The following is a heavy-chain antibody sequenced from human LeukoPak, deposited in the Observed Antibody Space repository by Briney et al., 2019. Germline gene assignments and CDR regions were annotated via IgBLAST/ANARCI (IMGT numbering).Heavy chain of an antibody. CDR1: GFTFSSYW. Sequence: GGSLRLSCAASGFTFSSYWMHWVRQAPGKGLVWVSRINSDGSSTSYADSVKGRFTISRDNAKNTLYLQMNSLRAEDTAVYYCASGSYSTHYYYYYMDVWGKGTTVTVSS. CDR3: ASGSYSTHYYYYYMDV. CDR2: INSDGSST. J-gene: IGHJ6*03. D-gene: IGHD1-26*01. V-gene: IGHV3-74*01.